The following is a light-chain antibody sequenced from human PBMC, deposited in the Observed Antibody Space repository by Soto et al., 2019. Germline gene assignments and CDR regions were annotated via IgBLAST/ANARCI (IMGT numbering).Light chain of an antibody. J-gene: IGKJ1*01. CDR1: QSVTGTY. CDR3: QQYGSTPWT. V-gene: IGKV3-20*01. Sequence: EIVLTQSPGTLSLSPGERATLSCRASQSVTGTYLAWHQQKPGQAPRLLLFAASSRATGIPDRFSGSGSGTDFTLPISRLEPEDFAVYYCQQYGSTPWTFGQGTKVEV. CDR2: AAS.